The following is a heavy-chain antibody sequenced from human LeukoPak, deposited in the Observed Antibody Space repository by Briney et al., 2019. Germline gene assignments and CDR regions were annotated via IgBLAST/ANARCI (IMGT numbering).Heavy chain of an antibody. V-gene: IGHV3-21*01. CDR3: ARDRSGGNWFDP. D-gene: IGHD3-16*01. Sequence: GGSLRLSCAASGFTFSSYGMNWVRQAPGKGLEWVSSISSSSSYIYYADSGKGRFTISRDNAKNSLYLQMNSLRAEDTAVYYCARDRSGGNWFDPWGQGTLVTVSS. CDR2: ISSSSSYI. J-gene: IGHJ5*02. CDR1: GFTFSSYG.